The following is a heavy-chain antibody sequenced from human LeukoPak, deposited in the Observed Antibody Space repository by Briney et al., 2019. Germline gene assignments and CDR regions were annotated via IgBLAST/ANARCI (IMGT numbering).Heavy chain of an antibody. Sequence: PSETLSLTCTVSGGSISSSSSYWGWIRQPPGKGLEWIGSIYYSGSTYYNPSLKSRVTISVDTSKNQFSLKLSSVTAADTAVYYCALTTVATHCFDYWGQGTLVTVSS. J-gene: IGHJ4*02. CDR1: GGSISSSSSY. V-gene: IGHV4-39*01. CDR3: ALTTVATHCFDY. D-gene: IGHD4-23*01. CDR2: IYYSGST.